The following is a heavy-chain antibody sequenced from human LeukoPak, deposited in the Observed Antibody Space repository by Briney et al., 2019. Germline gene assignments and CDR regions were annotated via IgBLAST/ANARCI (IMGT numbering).Heavy chain of an antibody. CDR2: TYHTGNT. CDR1: GDSISSDHW. D-gene: IGHD5-24*01. Sequence: SETLSLTCAVSGDSISSDHWWSWVRQPPGKGLEWIGETYHTGNTNYNPSLKSRVTISVDKSKNQFSLKMNSVTAADTAIYYCASARWDYWGQGILVTVSS. J-gene: IGHJ4*02. CDR3: ASARWDY. V-gene: IGHV4-4*02.